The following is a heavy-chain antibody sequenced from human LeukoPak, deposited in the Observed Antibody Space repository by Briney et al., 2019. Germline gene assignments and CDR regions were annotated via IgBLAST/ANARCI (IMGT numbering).Heavy chain of an antibody. V-gene: IGHV3-74*01. J-gene: IGHJ4*02. CDR2: INSDGSGT. CDR3: ARGEKSWIIGFDL. D-gene: IGHD2-15*01. Sequence: GGSLRLSCAASGFTFSSHWMHWVRQAPGKGLVWVSRINSDGSGTIYADSVKGRFTISRDNAKNTLDLQMNGLRAEDTAVYYCARGEKSWIIGFDLWGQGTLVTVST. CDR1: GFTFSSHW.